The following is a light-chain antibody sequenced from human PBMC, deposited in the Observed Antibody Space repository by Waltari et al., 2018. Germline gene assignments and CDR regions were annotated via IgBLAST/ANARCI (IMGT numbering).Light chain of an antibody. CDR3: SSYTSSSSVV. V-gene: IGLV2-14*01. CDR2: EVS. Sequence: QSALTQPASVSGSPGQSITISCTGTSSDVGGYNYVPWYQQHPGKAPKLMIYEVSNRPSGVSNRFSGSKSGNTAPLTISGLQAEDEADYYCSSYTSSSSVVFGGGTKLTVL. CDR1: SSDVGGYNY. J-gene: IGLJ2*01.